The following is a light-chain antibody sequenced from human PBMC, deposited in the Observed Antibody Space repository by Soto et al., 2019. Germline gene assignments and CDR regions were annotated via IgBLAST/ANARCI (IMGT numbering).Light chain of an antibody. CDR3: QSYDSSLSGGV. V-gene: IGLV1-40*01. CDR1: TSNIGTGYD. CDR2: GNS. J-gene: IGLJ1*01. Sequence: QPVLTQPPSVSGAPGQRVTISCTGSTSNIGTGYDVHWYQQLPGTAPKLLIYGNSNRPSGVPDRFSGSKSGTSASLANTGLQAEDEADYYCQSYDSSLSGGVFGTGTKLTVL.